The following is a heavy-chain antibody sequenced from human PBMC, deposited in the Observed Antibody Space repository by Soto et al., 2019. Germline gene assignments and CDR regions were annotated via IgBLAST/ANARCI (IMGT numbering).Heavy chain of an antibody. D-gene: IGHD2-2*01. V-gene: IGHV3-23*01. Sequence: EVQLLESGGGLVQPGGSLRLSCVGSGFTFINYAMNWVRQTPGKGLEWVSTISGGGDRAFDADTVKGRFTISRDNSKNTVNFQRNSLRADDTAVYYCARKVLGSTSRPDWWYFDLWGRGTLVTVSS. CDR3: ARKVLGSTSRPDWWYFDL. CDR2: ISGGGDRA. CDR1: GFTFINYA. J-gene: IGHJ2*01.